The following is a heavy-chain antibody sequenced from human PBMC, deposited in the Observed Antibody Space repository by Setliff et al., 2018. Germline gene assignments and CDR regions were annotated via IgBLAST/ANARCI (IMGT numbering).Heavy chain of an antibody. Sequence: ASVKVSCKVSGYTLTELSRHWVRQAPGKGLEWMGGFDPEDGETIYAQKLQGRVTMTTDTSASTAYMELSSLRSDDTAVYYCARGYCSSTSCSTPRDFDYWGQGTLVTVSS. V-gene: IGHV1-24*01. D-gene: IGHD2-2*02. J-gene: IGHJ4*02. CDR1: GYTLTELS. CDR2: FDPEDGET. CDR3: ARGYCSSTSCSTPRDFDY.